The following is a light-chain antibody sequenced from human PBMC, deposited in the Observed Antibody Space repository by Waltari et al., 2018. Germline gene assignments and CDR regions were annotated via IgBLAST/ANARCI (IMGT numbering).Light chain of an antibody. CDR3: QHYVSLPVT. CDR1: QSVSRA. Sequence: EIVLTQSPGTLSLSPGERSPLSCRVSQSVSRALAWYQQNPGQAPRLLIYGASNSATGIPDRFSGSGSGTDFSLIISRLEPEDFAVYYCQHYVSLPVTFGQGTKVEVK. V-gene: IGKV3-20*01. J-gene: IGKJ1*01. CDR2: GAS.